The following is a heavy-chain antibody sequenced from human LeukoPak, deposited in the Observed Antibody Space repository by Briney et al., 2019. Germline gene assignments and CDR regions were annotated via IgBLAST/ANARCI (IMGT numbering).Heavy chain of an antibody. V-gene: IGHV1-24*01. CDR3: TILVGATHFDY. CDR1: GYTLTELS. J-gene: IGHJ4*02. CDR2: FDPEDGET. D-gene: IGHD1-26*01. Sequence: ASVKVSCKVSGYTLTELSMHWVRQTPGKGLEWMGGFDPEDGETIYAQKFQSRVTMTEDTSTDTAYMEVSSLRSEDTALYYCTILVGATHFDYWGQGTLVTVSS.